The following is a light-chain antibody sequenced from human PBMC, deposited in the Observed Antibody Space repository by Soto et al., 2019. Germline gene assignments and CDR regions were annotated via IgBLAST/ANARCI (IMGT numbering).Light chain of an antibody. Sequence: EIVLTQSPGTLSLSPGERATLSCRASQSVSSSYLAWYPQKPGQAPRLLIYGASSRATGIPDRYSGSGSGTDFTLTISTLETADCAVDSCPQYGMSPITFGTGTKVDIK. J-gene: IGKJ3*01. CDR3: PQYGMSPIT. V-gene: IGKV3-20*01. CDR1: QSVSSSY. CDR2: GAS.